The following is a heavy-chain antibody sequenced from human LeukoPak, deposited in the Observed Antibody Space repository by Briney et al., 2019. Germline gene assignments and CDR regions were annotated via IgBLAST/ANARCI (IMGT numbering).Heavy chain of an antibody. CDR2: INPNSGGT. D-gene: IGHD4-17*01. J-gene: IGHJ3*02. CDR3: ARNYGDYDPFDI. Sequence: GASVEVSCKASGYTFTDYYMHWVRQAPGQGLEWMGWINPNSGGTNYAQKFQGWVTMTRDTSISTAYMELSRLKSDDTAVYYCARNYGDYDPFDIWGQGTMVTVSS. V-gene: IGHV1-2*04. CDR1: GYTFTDYY.